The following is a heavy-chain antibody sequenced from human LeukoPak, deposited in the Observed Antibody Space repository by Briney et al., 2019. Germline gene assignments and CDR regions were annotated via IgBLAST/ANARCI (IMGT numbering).Heavy chain of an antibody. CDR1: GFTFSSYS. J-gene: IGHJ6*03. V-gene: IGHV3-21*01. D-gene: IGHD2-15*01. CDR3: ARSVGGCSGGSCSYYYYMDV. Sequence: GGSLRLSCAASGFTFSSYSMNWVRQAPGKGLEWVSSISSSSSYIYYADSVKGRFTISRDNAKNSLYLQMNSLGAEDTAVYYCARSVGGCSGGSCSYYYYMDVWGKGTTVTVSS. CDR2: ISSSSSYI.